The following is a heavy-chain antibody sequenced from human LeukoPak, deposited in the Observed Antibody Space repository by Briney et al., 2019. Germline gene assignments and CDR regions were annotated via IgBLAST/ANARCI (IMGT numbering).Heavy chain of an antibody. Sequence: GGSLRLSCSASGFTLSNYWMHWVRQAPGRGLVWVARLHSNGAFTTYADSVKGRFTISRDTAKNTLYLQMNSLRVEDTAVYYCARFVVVTAGDYWGQGTLVTVSS. V-gene: IGHV3-74*01. D-gene: IGHD2-21*02. CDR2: LHSNGAFT. CDR1: GFTLSNYW. J-gene: IGHJ4*01. CDR3: ARFVVVTAGDY.